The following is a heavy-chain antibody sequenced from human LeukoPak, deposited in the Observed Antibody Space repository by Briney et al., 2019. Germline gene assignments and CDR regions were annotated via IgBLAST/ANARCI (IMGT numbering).Heavy chain of an antibody. CDR1: GFTFSSYW. J-gene: IGHJ4*02. CDR3: ARLVADYGDYYFDY. V-gene: IGHV3-7*01. D-gene: IGHD4-17*01. Sequence: PGGSLRLSCAASGFTFSSYWMSWVRQAPGKGLEWVANIKQDGSEKYYVDSVKGRFTISRDNAKNSLYLQMNSLRAEDTAVYYCARLVADYGDYYFDYWGQGTLVTVSS. CDR2: IKQDGSEK.